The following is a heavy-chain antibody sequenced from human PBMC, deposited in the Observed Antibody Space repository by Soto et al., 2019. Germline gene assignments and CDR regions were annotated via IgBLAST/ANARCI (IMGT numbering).Heavy chain of an antibody. J-gene: IGHJ6*03. V-gene: IGHV1-8*01. CDR2: MNPNSGNT. CDR3: ARGPAAAGTKNYYYYYMDV. Sequence: QVQLVQSGAEVKKPGASVKVSCKASGYTFTSYDINWVRQATGQGLEWMGWMNPNSGNTGYAQKFQGRVTMTRNTSISTAYMELSSLRSEDTAVYYCARGPAAAGTKNYYYYYMDVWGKGTTVTVSS. CDR1: GYTFTSYD. D-gene: IGHD6-13*01.